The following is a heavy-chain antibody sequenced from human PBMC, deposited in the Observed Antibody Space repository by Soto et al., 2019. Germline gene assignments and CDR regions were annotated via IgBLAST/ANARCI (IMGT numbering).Heavy chain of an antibody. Sequence: GSLRLSCAASGFTFSNYNMNWVRQAPGKGLEWVSFITSDSGVIYYADSVKGRFTISRDNAKNSLYLQVNSLRDEDTAVYYCARGGVATFLDYWGQGTLVTVSS. CDR1: GFTFSNYN. J-gene: IGHJ4*02. D-gene: IGHD5-12*01. CDR2: ITSDSGVI. V-gene: IGHV3-48*02. CDR3: ARGGVATFLDY.